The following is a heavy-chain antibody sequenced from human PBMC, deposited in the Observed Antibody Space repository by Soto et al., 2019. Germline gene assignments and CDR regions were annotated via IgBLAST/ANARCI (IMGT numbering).Heavy chain of an antibody. J-gene: IGHJ6*02. Sequence: EVQLVESGGGLVKPGGSLRLSCAASGLTFSAFGMNWVRQAPGKGLEWVSSISSGGEYLDYADSVKGRLTISRDNAKNSPFLQPDSLRVEGTAVYYFATDGAAGAVMGVWGQGTTVTVSS. CDR1: GLTFSAFG. CDR3: ATDGAAGAVMGV. V-gene: IGHV3-21*01. D-gene: IGHD6-13*01. CDR2: ISSGGEYL.